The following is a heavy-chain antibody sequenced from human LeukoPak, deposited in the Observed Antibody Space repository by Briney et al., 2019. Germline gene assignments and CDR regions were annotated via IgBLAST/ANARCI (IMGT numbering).Heavy chain of an antibody. CDR3: ARHLGQLGPTYYYGMDV. J-gene: IGHJ6*02. CDR2: IYPGDSDT. V-gene: IGHV5-51*01. CDR1: GYSFTSYW. Sequence: GESLKISCKGSGYSFTSYWIGWVRQMPGKGLEWMGIIYPGDSDTRYSPSFQGQVTISADKSISTAYLQWSSLKASDTAMYYCARHLGQLGPTYYYGMDVWGQGTTVTVPS. D-gene: IGHD6-6*01.